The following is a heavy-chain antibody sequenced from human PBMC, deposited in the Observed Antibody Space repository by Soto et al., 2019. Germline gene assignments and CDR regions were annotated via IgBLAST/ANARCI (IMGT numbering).Heavy chain of an antibody. CDR3: ARVVNHYASNGPSLDY. D-gene: IGHD3-22*01. J-gene: IGHJ4*02. Sequence: QVQLVESGGGVVQPGRSLRLSCAASGFTFSSYAMHWVRQAPGKGLEWVAVISYDGSNKYYADSVKGRFTISRDNSKNTLSLQMNSLRTEDTAVRYRARVVNHYASNGPSLDYWGQGTLVTVSS. CDR1: GFTFSSYA. CDR2: ISYDGSNK. V-gene: IGHV3-30-3*01.